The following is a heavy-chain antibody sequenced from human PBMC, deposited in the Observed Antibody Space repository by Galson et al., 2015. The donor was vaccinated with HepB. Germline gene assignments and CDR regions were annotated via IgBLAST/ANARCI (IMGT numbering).Heavy chain of an antibody. D-gene: IGHD2-2*02. CDR3: ASSLYYSYGVDV. CDR1: GFAFSNYW. Sequence: SLRLSCAASGFAFSNYWMSWVRQAPGKGLEWVANIKQDASEKYYGDSVKGRFTVSRDNAKNSLYLQMNSLRAEDTAVYYCASSLYYSYGVDVWGQGTTVTVSS. V-gene: IGHV3-7*03. J-gene: IGHJ6*02. CDR2: IKQDASEK.